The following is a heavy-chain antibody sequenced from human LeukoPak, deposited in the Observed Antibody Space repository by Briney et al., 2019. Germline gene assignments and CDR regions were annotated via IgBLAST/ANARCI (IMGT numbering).Heavy chain of an antibody. D-gene: IGHD5-18*01. V-gene: IGHV4-59*08. Sequence: ASETLSITCTVSGGSISSYYWSWIRQPPGKGLEWIGYIYYSGSTNYNPSLKSRVTISVDTSKNQFSLKLSSVTAADTAVYYCARSWIQLWPEYYFDYWGQGTLVTVSS. J-gene: IGHJ4*02. CDR2: IYYSGST. CDR1: GGSISSYY. CDR3: ARSWIQLWPEYYFDY.